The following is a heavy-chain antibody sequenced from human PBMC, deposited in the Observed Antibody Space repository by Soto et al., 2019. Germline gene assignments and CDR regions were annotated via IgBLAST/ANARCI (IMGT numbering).Heavy chain of an antibody. CDR1: GYTFATYL. Sequence: PVESQKNSCTCSGYTFATYLIGLVRQMPGKGPEWMGIIYPGDSDTRYSPSFQGQVTISADKSISTAYLQWSSLKASDTAMYYCVRQEYYFEYWGQGTLVTVSS. J-gene: IGHJ4*02. CDR3: VRQEYYFEY. V-gene: IGHV5-51*01. CDR2: IYPGDSDT.